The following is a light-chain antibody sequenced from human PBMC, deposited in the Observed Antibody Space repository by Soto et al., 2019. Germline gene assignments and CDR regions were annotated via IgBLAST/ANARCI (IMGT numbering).Light chain of an antibody. J-gene: IGLJ2*01. Sequence: QSALTQPPSASGSPGQSVTISCTGTSSDVGGYNYVSWYQQHPGKAPKLMIYEVSQRPSGVPDRFSGSKSGNTASLTVSGLQAEDEADDGCSSYAGSNNFARVFGGGTKLTV. V-gene: IGLV2-8*01. CDR1: SSDVGGYNY. CDR3: SSYAGSNNFARV. CDR2: EVS.